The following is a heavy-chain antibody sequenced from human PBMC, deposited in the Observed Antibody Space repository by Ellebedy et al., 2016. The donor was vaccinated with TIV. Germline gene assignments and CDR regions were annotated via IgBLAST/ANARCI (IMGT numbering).Heavy chain of an antibody. V-gene: IGHV1-18*01. D-gene: IGHD3-16*02. CDR2: ISAYNGKT. J-gene: IGHJ2*01. Sequence: AASVKVSCRASGYTFSSNVITWVRQAPGQGLEWMGSISAYNGKTNYAQNLQDRVTMTTDTSTSTAYMELRSLRSDDTAVYYCARLMGAFSLYFDLWGRGSLVTVSS. CDR3: ARLMGAFSLYFDL. CDR1: GYTFSSNV.